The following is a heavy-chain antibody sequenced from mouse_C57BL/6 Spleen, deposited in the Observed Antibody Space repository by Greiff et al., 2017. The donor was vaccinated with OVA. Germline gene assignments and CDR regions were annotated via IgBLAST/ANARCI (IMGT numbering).Heavy chain of an antibody. CDR3: APGRGYFDV. J-gene: IGHJ1*03. CDR2: IYPGDGAT. Sequence: VQLQQSGAELVKPGASVTISCKASGYAFSSYWMHWVKQRPGKGLEWIGQIYPGDGATNYNGKFKGKATLTADKSSSTAYMQLSSLTSEDSAVYFCAPGRGYFDVWGTGTTVTVSS. D-gene: IGHD3-1*01. CDR1: GYAFSSYW. V-gene: IGHV1-80*01.